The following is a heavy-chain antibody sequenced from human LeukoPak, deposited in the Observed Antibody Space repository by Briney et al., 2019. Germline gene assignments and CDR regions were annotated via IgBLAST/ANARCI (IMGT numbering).Heavy chain of an antibody. CDR1: GFIFSSYG. CDR2: TRYDGSNK. D-gene: IGHD5-18*01. CDR3: ARDSGGYSYGYAFDI. J-gene: IGHJ3*02. V-gene: IGHV3-30*02. Sequence: GGSLRLSCAASGFIFSSYGMHWVRQAPGKGLEWVAFTRYDGSNKYYADSVWGRFTISRDNSKNTLYLQMNSLRAEDTAVYYCARDSGGYSYGYAFDIWGQGTMVTVSS.